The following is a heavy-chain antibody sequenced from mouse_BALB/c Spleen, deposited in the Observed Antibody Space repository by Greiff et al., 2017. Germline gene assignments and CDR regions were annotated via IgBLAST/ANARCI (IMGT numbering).Heavy chain of an antibody. J-gene: IGHJ3*01. V-gene: IGHV14-3*02. Sequence: VQLQQSGAELVKPGASVKLSCTASGFNIKDTYMHWVKQRPEQGLEWIGWIDPENGNTIYDPKFQGKASITADTSSNTAYLQLSSLTSVDTAVYYCASPYYYGSSYIAYWGQGTLVTVSA. CDR1: GFNIKDTY. CDR3: ASPYYYGSSYIAY. CDR2: IDPENGNT. D-gene: IGHD1-1*01.